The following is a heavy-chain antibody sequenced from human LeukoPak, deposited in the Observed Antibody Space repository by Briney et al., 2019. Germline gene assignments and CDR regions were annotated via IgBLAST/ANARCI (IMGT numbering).Heavy chain of an antibody. D-gene: IGHD6-13*01. Sequence: SETLSLTCTVSLDSTTSNFWSWVRQPPGKGLEWIGEIHRSGSPNYNPSLQSRVTISIDRSRNQIALELSSVTAADTAVYYCARVGHLAAAGTYDYWGQETLVTVSS. CDR3: ARVGHLAAAGTYDY. CDR1: LDSTTSNF. V-gene: IGHV4-4*02. CDR2: IHRSGSP. J-gene: IGHJ4*02.